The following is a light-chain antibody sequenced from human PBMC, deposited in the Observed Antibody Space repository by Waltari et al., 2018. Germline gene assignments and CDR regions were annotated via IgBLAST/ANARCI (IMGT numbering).Light chain of an antibody. Sequence: EIVMTQSPATLSVSPGETATLSCRASQSVSSNVAWYQKKPGQAPRLLTYDASTRATSIPAKFRGSGSGTEFTLTISSLQSEDFAVYYCQQYNRWPPITLATGHDWKLN. CDR3: QQYNRWPPIT. J-gene: IGKJ5*01. V-gene: IGKV3-15*01. CDR2: DAS. CDR1: QSVSSN.